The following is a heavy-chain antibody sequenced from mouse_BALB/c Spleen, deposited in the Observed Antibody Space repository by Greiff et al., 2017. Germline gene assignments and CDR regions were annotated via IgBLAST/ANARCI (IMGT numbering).Heavy chain of an antibody. J-gene: IGHJ3*01. CDR3: GRGAITTAFAY. V-gene: IGHV1-37*01. CDR2: INPYNGDT. CDR1: GYSFTGYS. D-gene: IGHD1-2*01. Sequence: VQLQQSGPELVKPGASVKISCKASGYSFTGYSMNWVKQSHGKSLEWIGRINPYNGDTFYNQKFKGKATLTVDKSSSTAHMELLSLTSEDSAVYYRGRGAITTAFAYWGQGTLVTVSA.